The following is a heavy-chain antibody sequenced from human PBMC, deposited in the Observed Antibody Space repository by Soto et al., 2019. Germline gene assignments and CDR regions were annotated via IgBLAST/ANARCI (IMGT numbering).Heavy chain of an antibody. CDR3: ARKYGDYVGLHGWFDL. D-gene: IGHD4-17*01. V-gene: IGHV1-18*04. CDR1: GYAFTGYG. CDR2: ISAYNGNT. J-gene: IGHJ5*02. Sequence: SVKVSCKSSGYAFTGYGISWVRQAPRQGLEWMGWISAYNGNTNYAQKLQGRVTMTTDTSTSTAYMELRSLRSDDTAVYYCARKYGDYVGLHGWFDLWGQGTLVTVSS.